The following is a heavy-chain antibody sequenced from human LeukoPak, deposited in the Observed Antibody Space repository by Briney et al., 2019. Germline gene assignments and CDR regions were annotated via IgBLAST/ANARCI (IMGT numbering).Heavy chain of an antibody. CDR3: ARGRYYGSGSHWYFDL. CDR1: GGSFSSYY. D-gene: IGHD3-10*01. V-gene: IGHV4-34*01. Sequence: SETLSLTCAVYGGSFSSYYWSWIRQPPGKGLQWIGEINHSGGTNYNPSLKSRVIISIDTSKNQFSLKVTSVTAADTAVYYCARGRYYGSGSHWYFDLWGRVTLVTVSS. CDR2: INHSGGT. J-gene: IGHJ2*01.